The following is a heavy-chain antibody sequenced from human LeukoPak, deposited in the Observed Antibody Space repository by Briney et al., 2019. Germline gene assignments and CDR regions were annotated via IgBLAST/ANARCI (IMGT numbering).Heavy chain of an antibody. D-gene: IGHD2-2*01. J-gene: IGHJ3*02. CDR2: IYSGGST. CDR1: GFTVSSNY. CDR3: ASGAMPDAFDI. Sequence: GGFLRLSCAASGFTVSSNYMSWVRQAPGKGLEWVSVIYSGGSTYYADSVKGRFTISRDNSKNTLYLQMNSLRAEDTAVYYCASGAMPDAFDIWGQGTMVTVSS. V-gene: IGHV3-53*01.